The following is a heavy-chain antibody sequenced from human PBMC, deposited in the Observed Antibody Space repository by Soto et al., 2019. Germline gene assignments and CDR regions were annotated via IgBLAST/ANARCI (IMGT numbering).Heavy chain of an antibody. Sequence: ASVKVSCKASGYTFTSYAMHWVRQAPGQRLEWMGWINAGNGNTKYSQKFQGRVTITRDTSASTAYMELSSLRSEDTAVYYCARDQGIAARRGLGCFDPWGQGTLVTVSS. J-gene: IGHJ5*01. D-gene: IGHD6-6*01. CDR3: ARDQGIAARRGLGCFDP. V-gene: IGHV1-3*01. CDR2: INAGNGNT. CDR1: GYTFTSYA.